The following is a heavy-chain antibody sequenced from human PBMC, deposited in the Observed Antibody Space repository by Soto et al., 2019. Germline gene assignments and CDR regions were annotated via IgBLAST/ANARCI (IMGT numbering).Heavy chain of an antibody. V-gene: IGHV1-3*01. Sequence: SVKLSCKASGYTFTSYAMHWVRQAPGQRLEWMGWINAGNGNTKYSQKFQGRVTITRDTSASTAYMELSSLRSEDTAVYYCARGVGYYDFWSGYLLLGYYYGMDVWGQGTTVTVSS. D-gene: IGHD3-3*01. CDR3: ARGVGYYDFWSGYLLLGYYYGMDV. J-gene: IGHJ6*02. CDR1: GYTFTSYA. CDR2: INAGNGNT.